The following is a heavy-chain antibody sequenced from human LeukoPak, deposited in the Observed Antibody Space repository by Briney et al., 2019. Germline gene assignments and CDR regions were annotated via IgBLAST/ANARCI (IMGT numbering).Heavy chain of an antibody. J-gene: IGHJ4*02. CDR1: GGSIIGSSYY. CDR2: INYSGTT. Sequence: SETLSLTCTVSGGSIIGSSYYWGWLRQPPGKGLDWIGIINYSGTTYYNPSLGSRVTISVDTSKNQFSLKLNSVTASDTAVYYCARGYDYWGQGTLVTASS. CDR3: ARGYDY. V-gene: IGHV4-39*01. D-gene: IGHD3-22*01.